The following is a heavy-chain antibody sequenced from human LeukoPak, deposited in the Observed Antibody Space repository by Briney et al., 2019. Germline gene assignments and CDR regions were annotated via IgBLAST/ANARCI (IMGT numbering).Heavy chain of an antibody. CDR2: IYSGGST. D-gene: IGHD6-19*01. CDR1: GFTVSSNY. Sequence: PGGSLRLSCAASGFTVSSNYMSWVRQAPGKGLEWVSVIYSGGSTYYADSVKGRFTIARDNSKNTLYLQMNSLRAEDTAVYYCARALHSSGWYDAFDIWGQGTMVTVSS. J-gene: IGHJ3*02. CDR3: ARALHSSGWYDAFDI. V-gene: IGHV3-53*01.